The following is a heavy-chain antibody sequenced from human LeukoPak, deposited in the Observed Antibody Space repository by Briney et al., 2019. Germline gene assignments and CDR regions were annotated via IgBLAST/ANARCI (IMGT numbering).Heavy chain of an antibody. J-gene: IGHJ4*02. CDR1: GDSINKNY. CDR3: ARVTTGKVTLDY. V-gene: IGHV4-59*01. CDR2: IYYIGST. Sequence: SETLSLTCTVSGDSINKNYWSWIRQSTGKGLEWIGYIYYIGSTNYNPSLASRITISLDTSKSQFSLTLNSVTAADTAIYFCARVTTGKVTLDYWGQGILVTVSS. D-gene: IGHD1-14*01.